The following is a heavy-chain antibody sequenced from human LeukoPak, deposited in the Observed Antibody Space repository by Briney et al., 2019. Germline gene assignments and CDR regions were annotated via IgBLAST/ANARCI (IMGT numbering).Heavy chain of an antibody. V-gene: IGHV3-11*04. D-gene: IGHD3-10*01. CDR2: ISSSGSTI. CDR3: ARSAPFGEFIDY. J-gene: IGHJ4*02. Sequence: PGGSLRLSCVASGXTVSGNYLSWVRQAPGKGLEWVLYISSSGSTIYYADSVKGRFTISRDNATNSLYLQMNSLRAEDTAVYYCARSAPFGEFIDYWGQGTLVTVSS. CDR1: GXTVSGNY.